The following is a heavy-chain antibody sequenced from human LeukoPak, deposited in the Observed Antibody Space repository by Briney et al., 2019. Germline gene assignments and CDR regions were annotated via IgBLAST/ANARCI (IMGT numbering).Heavy chain of an antibody. V-gene: IGHV1-69*05. CDR2: IIPIFGTA. Sequence: SVKVSCKASRGTFSSYAISWVRQAPGQGLEWMGGIIPIFGTANYAQKFQGRVTITTDESTSTAYMELSSLRSEDTAVYYCARGTYFEAHYYYYMDVWGKGTTVTVSS. CDR3: ARGTYFEAHYYYYMDV. D-gene: IGHD1-1*01. J-gene: IGHJ6*03. CDR1: RGTFSSYA.